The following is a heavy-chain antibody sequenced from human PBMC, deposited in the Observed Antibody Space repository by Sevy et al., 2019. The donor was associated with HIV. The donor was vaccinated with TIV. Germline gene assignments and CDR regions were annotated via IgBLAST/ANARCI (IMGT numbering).Heavy chain of an antibody. Sequence: SETLSLTCTVSGGSISSGGYYWSWIRQHPGKGLEWIGYIYYSGSTYYNPSLKGRVTISVDTSKNQFSLKLSSVTAADTAVYYCARTRSCSGGSCYSRHIDYWGQGTLVTVSS. CDR1: GGSISSGGYY. V-gene: IGHV4-31*03. J-gene: IGHJ4*02. D-gene: IGHD2-15*01. CDR3: ARTRSCSGGSCYSRHIDY. CDR2: IYYSGST.